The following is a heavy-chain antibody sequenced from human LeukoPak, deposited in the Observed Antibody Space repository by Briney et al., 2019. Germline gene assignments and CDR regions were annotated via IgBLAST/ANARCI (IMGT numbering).Heavy chain of an antibody. CDR2: INPDSGGT. J-gene: IGHJ4*02. V-gene: IGHV1-2*02. D-gene: IGHD2-2*01. CDR3: ARGEYCSSTSCYRFDS. Sequence: ASVKVSCKASGYTFTGYYIHWVRQAPGQGLDWMGWINPDSGGTNYAQKFQGRVTMTRDTSISTAYMELSRLGSDDTAVYYCARGEYCSSTSCYRFDSWGQGTLVTVSS. CDR1: GYTFTGYY.